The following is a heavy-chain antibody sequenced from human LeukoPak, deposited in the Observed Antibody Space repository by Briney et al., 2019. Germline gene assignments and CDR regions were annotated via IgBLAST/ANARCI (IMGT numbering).Heavy chain of an antibody. CDR2: IRSKAYGGTT. V-gene: IGHV3-49*04. CDR1: GLTFGDYA. CDR3: ARQKSHLFASVHNSAPEFDF. J-gene: IGHJ4*02. D-gene: IGHD2/OR15-2a*01. Sequence: GGSLRLSCTASGLTFGDYAMNWVRQAPGKGLEWVGFIRSKAYGGTTEYAASVKGRFTISRDDSKSIAYLQMNSLKTEDTAVYYCARQKSHLFASVHNSAPEFDFWGQGTLVTVSS.